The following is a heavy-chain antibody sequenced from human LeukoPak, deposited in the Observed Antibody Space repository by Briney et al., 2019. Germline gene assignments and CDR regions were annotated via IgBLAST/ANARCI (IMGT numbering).Heavy chain of an antibody. Sequence: SETLSLTCTVSGGSISSGDYYWSWIRQPPGKGPEWIGYIYYSGSTYYNPSLKSRVTISVDTSKNQFSLKLSSVTAADTAVYYCARDPHLQYGYYYYYGMDVWGQGTTVTVSS. CDR1: GGSISSGDYY. J-gene: IGHJ6*02. V-gene: IGHV4-30-4*01. D-gene: IGHD5-24*01. CDR2: IYYSGST. CDR3: ARDPHLQYGYYYYYGMDV.